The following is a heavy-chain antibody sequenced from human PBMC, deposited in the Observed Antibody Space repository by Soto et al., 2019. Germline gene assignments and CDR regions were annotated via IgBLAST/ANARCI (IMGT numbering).Heavy chain of an antibody. J-gene: IGHJ4*02. V-gene: IGHV3-23*01. CDR2: ISGSGGST. CDR3: AKAPSITIFGVAQYYFDY. D-gene: IGHD3-3*01. Sequence: EVQLLESGGGLVQPGGSLRLSCAASGFTFSSYAMSWVRQAPGKGLEWVSAISGSGGSTYYADSVKGRFTISRDNSKNTLYLQMNSLRAEDTAVYYCAKAPSITIFGVAQYYFDYWGQGTLVTVSS. CDR1: GFTFSSYA.